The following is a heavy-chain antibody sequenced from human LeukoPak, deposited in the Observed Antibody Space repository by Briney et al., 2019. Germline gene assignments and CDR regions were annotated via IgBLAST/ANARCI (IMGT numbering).Heavy chain of an antibody. Sequence: PSETLSLTCTVSGGSVSSGSYYWSWIRQPTGKGLEWIGYIYYSGSTNYNPSLKSRVTISVDTSKNQFSLKLSSVTAADTAVYYCARDGGSSWANWFDPWGQGTLVTVSS. J-gene: IGHJ5*02. CDR1: GGSVSSGSYY. V-gene: IGHV4-61*01. CDR2: IYYSGST. CDR3: ARDGGSSWANWFDP. D-gene: IGHD6-13*01.